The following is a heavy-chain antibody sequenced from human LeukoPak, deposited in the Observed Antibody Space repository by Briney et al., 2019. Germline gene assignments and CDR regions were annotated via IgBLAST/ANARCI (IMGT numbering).Heavy chain of an antibody. Sequence: SETLSLTRTVFGGSISSSSYYWGWIRQPPGKGLEWIGSIYYSESTYYNPSLKSRVTISVDTSKNQFSLKLSSVTAADTAVYYCARRSYYDSSGIFDYWGQGTLVTVSS. CDR1: GGSISSSSYY. D-gene: IGHD3-22*01. V-gene: IGHV4-39*01. J-gene: IGHJ4*02. CDR3: ARRSYYDSSGIFDY. CDR2: IYYSEST.